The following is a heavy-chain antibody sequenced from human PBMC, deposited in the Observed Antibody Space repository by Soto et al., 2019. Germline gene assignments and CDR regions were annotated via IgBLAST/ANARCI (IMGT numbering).Heavy chain of an antibody. J-gene: IGHJ5*02. CDR3: TRDPQGDNWNPGWFDP. CDR1: GFTFGDYA. CDR2: IRSKAYGGTT. V-gene: IGHV3-49*03. D-gene: IGHD1-20*01. Sequence: GGSLRLSCTASGFTFGDYAMSWFRQAPGKGLEWVGFIRSKAYGGTTEYAASVKGRFTISRDDSKSIAYLQMNSLKTEDTAVYYCTRDPQGDNWNPGWFDPWGQGTLVTVSS.